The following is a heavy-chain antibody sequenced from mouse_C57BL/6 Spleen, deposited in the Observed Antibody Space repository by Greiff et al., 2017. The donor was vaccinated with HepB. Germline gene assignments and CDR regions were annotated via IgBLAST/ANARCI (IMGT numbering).Heavy chain of an antibody. J-gene: IGHJ2*01. CDR1: GYTFTSYG. CDR2: IYPRSGNT. Sequence: VQLQQSGAELARPGASVKLSCKASGYTFTSYGISWVKQRTGQGLEWIGEIYPRSGNTYYNEKFKGKATLTADKSSSTAYMELRSLTSEDSAVYFCARSGGIYYDYDGGFDYWGQGTTLTVSS. CDR3: ARSGGIYYDYDGGFDY. D-gene: IGHD2-4*01. V-gene: IGHV1-81*01.